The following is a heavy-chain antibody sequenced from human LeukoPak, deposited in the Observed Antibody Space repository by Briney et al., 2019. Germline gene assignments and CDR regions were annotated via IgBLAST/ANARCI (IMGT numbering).Heavy chain of an antibody. V-gene: IGHV4-39*07. D-gene: IGHD6-13*01. Sequence: SQTLSLTCAVSGGSISSGGYSWSWIRQPPGKGLEWIGSIYYSGSTYYNPSLKSRVTISVDTSKNQFSLKLSSVTAADTAVYYCARDPIAAAGTRPTWGQGTLVTVSS. CDR2: IYYSGST. CDR3: ARDPIAAAGTRPT. CDR1: GGSISSGGYS. J-gene: IGHJ4*02.